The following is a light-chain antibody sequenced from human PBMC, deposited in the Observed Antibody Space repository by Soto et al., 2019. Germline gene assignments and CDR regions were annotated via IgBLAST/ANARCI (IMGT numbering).Light chain of an antibody. Sequence: DIQMTQSPSTLPASVGDRVTITCRASQSISNWLAWYQQKPGKAPQLLIYKASILERGVSSRFSGSGSGTEFTLTISSLQPDDFATYYCQQYNSYLWTFGQGTKGEVK. CDR2: KAS. CDR1: QSISNW. V-gene: IGKV1-5*03. CDR3: QQYNSYLWT. J-gene: IGKJ1*01.